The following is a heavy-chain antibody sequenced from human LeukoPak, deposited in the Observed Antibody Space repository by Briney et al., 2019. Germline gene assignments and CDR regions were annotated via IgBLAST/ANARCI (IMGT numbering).Heavy chain of an antibody. CDR1: GFTFSSYP. Sequence: SGGSLRLSCAASGFTFSSYPMHWVRKAPGKGLEWVAVISFDGSNTYYADSVKGRFTISRDNSKKTLYLQMNSLRAEDTAVFYCARCHGGPTVLYDAFDIWGQGTMVTVSS. CDR2: ISFDGSNT. J-gene: IGHJ3*02. CDR3: ARCHGGPTVLYDAFDI. V-gene: IGHV3-30*04. D-gene: IGHD1-26*01.